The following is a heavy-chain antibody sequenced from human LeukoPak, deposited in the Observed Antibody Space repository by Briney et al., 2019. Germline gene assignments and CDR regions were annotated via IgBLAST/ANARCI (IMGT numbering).Heavy chain of an antibody. J-gene: IGHJ3*02. Sequence: SETLSLTCTVSGYSISSGYYWGWIRQPPGKGLEWIGSIYHSGSTYYNPSLKSRVTISVDTSKNQFSLKLSSVTAADTAVYYCARGQRITMVRGALAAFDIWGQGTMVTVSS. CDR1: GYSISSGYY. CDR3: ARGQRITMVRGALAAFDI. CDR2: IYHSGST. D-gene: IGHD3-10*01. V-gene: IGHV4-38-2*02.